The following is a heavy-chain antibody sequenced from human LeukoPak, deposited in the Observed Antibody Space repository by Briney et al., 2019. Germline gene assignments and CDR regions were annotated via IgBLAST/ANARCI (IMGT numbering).Heavy chain of an antibody. Sequence: PSETLSLTCTVSGGSISSYYWSWIRQPAGKGLEWIGRIDTSGNTNYKPSLKSRVTMSVDTSKEQFSLKLSSVTAADTAVYYCARVSSSWYQDWYFDLWGRGTLVTVSS. CDR3: ARVSSSWYQDWYFDL. D-gene: IGHD6-13*01. J-gene: IGHJ2*01. CDR2: IDTSGNT. CDR1: GGSISSYY. V-gene: IGHV4-4*07.